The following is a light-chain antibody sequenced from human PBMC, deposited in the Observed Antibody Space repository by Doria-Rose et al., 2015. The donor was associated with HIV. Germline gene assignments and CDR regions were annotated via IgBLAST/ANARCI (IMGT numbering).Light chain of an antibody. Sequence: TQSPGTLSLSPGERATLSCSVSQSFSSTYLAWYQQKPGQAPSLLIYDGSTRATGIPDRFSASGSGTDFTLTINRLEHEDFALYYCHQYGTTWTFGQGTKVEI. V-gene: IGKV3-20*01. CDR3: HQYGTTWT. CDR2: DGS. CDR1: QSFSSTY. J-gene: IGKJ1*01.